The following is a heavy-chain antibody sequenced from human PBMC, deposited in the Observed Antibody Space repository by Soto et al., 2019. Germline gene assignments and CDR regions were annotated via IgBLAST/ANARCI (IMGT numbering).Heavy chain of an antibody. D-gene: IGHD3-22*01. J-gene: IGHJ3*02. V-gene: IGHV3-23*01. Sequence: GGSLRLSCAASGFTFSSYAMSWVRQAPGKGLEWVSAISGSGGSTYYADSVKGRFTISRDNSKNTLYLQMNSLRAEDTAVYYCAKSTRYDYDSSGPGGDAFDIWGQGTMVTVSS. CDR3: AKSTRYDYDSSGPGGDAFDI. CDR2: ISGSGGST. CDR1: GFTFSSYA.